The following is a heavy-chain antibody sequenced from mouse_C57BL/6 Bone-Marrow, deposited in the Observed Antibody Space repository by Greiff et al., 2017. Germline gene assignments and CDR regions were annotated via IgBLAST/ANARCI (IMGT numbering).Heavy chain of an antibody. CDR3: ARRNHYDCDLPAY. V-gene: IGHV1-72*01. CDR2: INPNSGGT. CDR1: GYTFTSYW. J-gene: IGHJ3*01. Sequence: QVQLQQPGAELVKPGASVKLSCKASGYTFTSYWMHWVKQRPGRGLEWIGKINPNSGGTKYNEKFKGKATLTVDKSSSTAYMQLSSLTSEDSAVYYCARRNHYDCDLPAYWGQGTLVTVSA. D-gene: IGHD2-4*01.